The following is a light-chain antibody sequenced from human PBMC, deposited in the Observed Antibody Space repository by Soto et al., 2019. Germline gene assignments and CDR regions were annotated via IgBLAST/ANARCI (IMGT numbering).Light chain of an antibody. Sequence: QSALTQPPSASGSPGQSVAVSCTGTSSDVGASNFVSWYQQFPGNAPKLLIFEVDKRASGVPDRFSGSKSGNTASLTVSGLQAEDEAYYFCASNAGANNLLFGGGTKVTVL. V-gene: IGLV2-8*01. CDR3: ASNAGANNLL. CDR2: EVD. J-gene: IGLJ2*01. CDR1: SSDVGASNF.